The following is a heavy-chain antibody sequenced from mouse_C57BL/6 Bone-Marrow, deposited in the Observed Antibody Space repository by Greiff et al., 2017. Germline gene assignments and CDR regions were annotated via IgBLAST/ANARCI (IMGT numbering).Heavy chain of an antibody. CDR3: ARRESYYAMDY. Sequence: VQLQESGAELVKPGASVKISCKASGYAFSSYWMNWVKQRPGKGLEWIGQIYPGDGDTNYNGKFKGKATLTADKSSSTAYMQLSSLTSEDSAVYFSARRESYYAMDYWGQGTSVTVSS. CDR2: IYPGDGDT. J-gene: IGHJ4*01. V-gene: IGHV1-80*01. CDR1: GYAFSSYW.